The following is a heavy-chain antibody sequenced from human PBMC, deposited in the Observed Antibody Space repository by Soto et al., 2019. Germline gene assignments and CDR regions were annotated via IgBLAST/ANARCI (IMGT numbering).Heavy chain of an antibody. CDR1: GGSISSSNW. CDR2: IYHSGST. V-gene: IGHV4-4*02. CDR3: ARAYYYDSSGYYWFDY. J-gene: IGHJ4*02. Sequence: SETLSLTCAVSGGSISSSNWWSWVRQPPGKGLEWIGEIYHSGSTNYNPSLKSRVTISVDKSKNQFSLKLSSVTAADTAVYYCARAYYYDSSGYYWFDYWGQGTLVTVSS. D-gene: IGHD3-22*01.